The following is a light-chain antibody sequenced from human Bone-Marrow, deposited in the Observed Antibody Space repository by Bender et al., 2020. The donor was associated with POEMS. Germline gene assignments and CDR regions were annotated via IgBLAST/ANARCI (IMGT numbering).Light chain of an antibody. J-gene: IGLJ2*01. V-gene: IGLV2-23*02. CDR3: CSYAGSSTFMM. Sequence: QSVLTQPASVSGSPGQSITISCTRSSSDVGVHKYVSWYQQHPGKAPKLMIYAVTKRPSGVSNRFSGSKSDNTASLTIAGLQAEDEADYYCCSYAGSSTFMMVGGGTEL. CDR1: SSDVGVHKY. CDR2: AVT.